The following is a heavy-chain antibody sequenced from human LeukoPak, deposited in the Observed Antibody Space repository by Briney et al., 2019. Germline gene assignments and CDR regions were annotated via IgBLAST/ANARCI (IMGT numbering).Heavy chain of an antibody. D-gene: IGHD2-15*01. CDR1: GYTLSTYP. J-gene: IGHJ4*02. Sequence: ASVTDSCMVSGYTLSTYPMHWLRPAPEQRPEWKGCIYAGNVNVKYAQYIQARFTNTSNTSANTTDLELSSLRSEDTAVYYCAREVAIWGQGTLVTVSS. CDR3: AREVAI. CDR2: IYAGNVNV. V-gene: IGHV1-3*01.